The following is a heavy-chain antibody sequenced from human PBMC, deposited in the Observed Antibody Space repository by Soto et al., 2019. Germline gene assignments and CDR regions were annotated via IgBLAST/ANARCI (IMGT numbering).Heavy chain of an antibody. D-gene: IGHD1-26*01. CDR1: GYSFTSYW. V-gene: IGHV5-51*01. CDR3: ASLPMGGNPLSYYYYYGMDV. J-gene: IGHJ6*02. CDR2: IYPGDSDT. Sequence: GESLKISCKGSGYSFTSYWIGWVRQMPGKGLEWMGIIYPGDSDTRYSPSFQGQVTISADKSISTAYLQWSSLKASDTTMYYCASLPMGGNPLSYYYYYGMDVWGQGTTVTVSS.